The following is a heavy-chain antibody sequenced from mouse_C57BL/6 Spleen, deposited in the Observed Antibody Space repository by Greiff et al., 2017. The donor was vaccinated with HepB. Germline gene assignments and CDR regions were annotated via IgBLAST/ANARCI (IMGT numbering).Heavy chain of an antibody. Sequence: EVQLVESGGGLVQPGGSLSLSCAASGFTFTDYYMSWVRQPPGKALEWLGFIRNKANGYTTEYSASVKGRFTISRDNSQSILYLQMNALRAEDSATYYCAHLYGSSYPYAMDYWGQGTSVTVSS. CDR1: GFTFTDYY. CDR2: IRNKANGYTT. CDR3: AHLYGSSYPYAMDY. D-gene: IGHD1-1*01. V-gene: IGHV7-3*01. J-gene: IGHJ4*01.